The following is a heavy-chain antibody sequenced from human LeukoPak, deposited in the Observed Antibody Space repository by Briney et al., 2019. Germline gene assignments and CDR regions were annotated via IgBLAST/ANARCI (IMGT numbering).Heavy chain of an antibody. CDR1: GYSFTSYW. CDR3: ARRPFVYSSSWYYFDY. D-gene: IGHD6-13*01. Sequence: GESLKISCKGSGYSFTSYWIGWVRQMPGKGLEWMGIIYPGDSDTRYSPSFQGQVTISADKSISTAYLQWSSLKASDTAMYYCARRPFVYSSSWYYFDYWGQGTLVTVSS. V-gene: IGHV5-51*01. CDR2: IYPGDSDT. J-gene: IGHJ4*02.